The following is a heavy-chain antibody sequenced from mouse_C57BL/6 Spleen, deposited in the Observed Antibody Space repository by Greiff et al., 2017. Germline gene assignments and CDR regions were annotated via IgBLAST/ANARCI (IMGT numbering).Heavy chain of an antibody. V-gene: IGHV1-39*01. CDR1: GYSFTDYN. D-gene: IGHD1-1*01. Sequence: VQLQQSGPELVKPGASVKISCKASGYSFTDYNMNWVKQSNGKSLEWIGVINPNYGTTSYNQKFKGKATLTVDQSSSTAYMQLNSLTSEDSAVYYCAQGNYYGSSHLDYAMGDWGQGTSVTVAS. CDR3: AQGNYYGSSHLDYAMGD. J-gene: IGHJ4*01. CDR2: INPNYGTT.